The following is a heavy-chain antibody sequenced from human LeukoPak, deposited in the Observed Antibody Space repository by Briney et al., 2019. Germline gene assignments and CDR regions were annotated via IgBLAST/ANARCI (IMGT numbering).Heavy chain of an antibody. Sequence: GGSLRLSCAASGFSVSSNYMSWVRQAPGKGLEWVSVIYSDGSTYYADSVKGRFTISRDYSKNTLFLQVNSLRAEDTAVYYCARVYYYGSGSFSFDYWGQGTLVTVSS. CDR2: IYSDGST. J-gene: IGHJ4*02. CDR1: GFSVSSNY. CDR3: ARVYYYGSGSFSFDY. V-gene: IGHV3-66*01. D-gene: IGHD3-10*01.